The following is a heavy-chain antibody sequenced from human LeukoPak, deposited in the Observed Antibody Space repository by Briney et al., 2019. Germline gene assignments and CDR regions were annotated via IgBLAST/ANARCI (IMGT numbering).Heavy chain of an antibody. D-gene: IGHD3-3*01. V-gene: IGHV3-23*01. CDR3: AKDPHFGVVIIPHFDY. CDR1: GFTFSSYA. CDR2: ISGSGGST. Sequence: PGGSLRLSCAASGFTFSSYAMSWVRQAPGKGLEWVSAISGSGGSTYYADSVKGRFTISRDNSKNTLYLQMNSLRADDTAVYYCAKDPHFGVVIIPHFDYWGQGTLVTVSS. J-gene: IGHJ4*02.